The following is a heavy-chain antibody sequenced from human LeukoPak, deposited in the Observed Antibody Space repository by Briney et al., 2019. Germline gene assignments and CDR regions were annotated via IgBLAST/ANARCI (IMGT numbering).Heavy chain of an antibody. CDR2: IIPILGTA. CDR3: ASQGAYYDSSGYYRY. J-gene: IGHJ4*02. Sequence: GASVKVSCKASGGTFSSYAISWVRQAPGQGLEWMGGIIPILGTANYAQKFQGRVTITADESTSTAYMELSSLRSEDTAVYYCASQGAYYDSSGYYRYWGQGTLVTVSS. V-gene: IGHV1-69*13. CDR1: GGTFSSYA. D-gene: IGHD3-22*01.